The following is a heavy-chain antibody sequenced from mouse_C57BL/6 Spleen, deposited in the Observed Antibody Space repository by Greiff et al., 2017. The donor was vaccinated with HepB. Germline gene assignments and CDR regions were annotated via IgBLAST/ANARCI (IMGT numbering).Heavy chain of an antibody. CDR2: IDPSDSYT. CDR3: ARIAEDYAMDY. J-gene: IGHJ4*01. D-gene: IGHD1-1*01. CDR1: GYTFTSYW. Sequence: QVHVKQPGAELVMPGASVKLSCKASGYTFTSYWMHWVKQRPGQGLEWIGEIDPSDSYTNYNQKFKGKSTLTVDKSSSTAYMQLSSLTSEDSAVYYCARIAEDYAMDYWGQGTSVTVSS. V-gene: IGHV1-69*01.